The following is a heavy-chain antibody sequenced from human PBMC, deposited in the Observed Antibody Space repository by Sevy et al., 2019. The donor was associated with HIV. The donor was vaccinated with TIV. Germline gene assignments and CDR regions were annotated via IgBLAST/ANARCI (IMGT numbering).Heavy chain of an antibody. V-gene: IGHV3-30*18. Sequence: GGFLRLSCAASGFTFSSYGMHWVRQAPGKGLEWMAVISYDGSNKYYADSVKGRFTISRDNSKNMLYLQMNSLRAEDTAVYVCAKGPLDIVVVPAAIFRWGQGTLVTVSS. CDR2: ISYDGSNK. CDR1: GFTFSSYG. D-gene: IGHD2-2*01. CDR3: AKGPLDIVVVPAAIFR. J-gene: IGHJ4*02.